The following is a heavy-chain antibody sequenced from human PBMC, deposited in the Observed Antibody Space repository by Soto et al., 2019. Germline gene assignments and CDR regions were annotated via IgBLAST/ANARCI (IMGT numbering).Heavy chain of an antibody. CDR3: ASDPLGLGTY. CDR2: INSDGSSI. J-gene: IGHJ4*02. V-gene: IGHV3-74*01. Sequence: GGSLRLSCAASGFTFRSYWMHWVRQVPGKGLVWVSRINSDGSSISYADSVKGRFTISRDNAKNTLYPQMNSLRVEDTAVYYCASDPLGLGTYCGQGSLVPVSS. D-gene: IGHD3-10*01. CDR1: GFTFRSYW.